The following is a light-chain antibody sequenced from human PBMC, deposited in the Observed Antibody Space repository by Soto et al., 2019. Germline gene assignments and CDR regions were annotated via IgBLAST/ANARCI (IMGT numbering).Light chain of an antibody. CDR2: GAS. V-gene: IGKV3-15*01. CDR1: QSVSSN. J-gene: IGKJ4*01. Sequence: EIVMTQSPATLSVSPGERATLSCRASQSVSSNLAWYQQKPGQAPRLLIYGASTRATGLPARFSGSGSGTEFTLTISSLQSEDFAVYYCQQYNNWPLTFGGGT. CDR3: QQYNNWPLT.